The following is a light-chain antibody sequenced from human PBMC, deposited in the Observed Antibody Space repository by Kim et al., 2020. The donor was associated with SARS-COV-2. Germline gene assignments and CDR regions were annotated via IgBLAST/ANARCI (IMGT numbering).Light chain of an antibody. V-gene: IGKV1-17*01. Sequence: DIQLTQSPSSLSASVGDRVTITCRASQGIRNDLGWYQQKPGKAPKRLIYATSTLQNGVPSRCSGGGSGTEFTLTISSLQPGDLATYYGLRYKGFPFTVGPGTKVDIK. CDR1: QGIRND. J-gene: IGKJ3*01. CDR3: LRYKGFPFT. CDR2: ATS.